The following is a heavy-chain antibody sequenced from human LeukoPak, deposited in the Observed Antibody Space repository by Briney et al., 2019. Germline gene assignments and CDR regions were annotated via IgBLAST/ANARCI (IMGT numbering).Heavy chain of an antibody. Sequence: GASVKVSCKASGYTFTGYYMHWVRQAPGQGLEWMGWINPNSGGTNYAQKFQGRVTMTRDTSISTAYMELSRLRSDDTAVYYCARDRRGYYYDSFDYWGQGTLVTVSS. CDR1: GYTFTGYY. CDR2: INPNSGGT. D-gene: IGHD3-22*01. V-gene: IGHV1-2*02. CDR3: ARDRRGYYYDSFDY. J-gene: IGHJ4*02.